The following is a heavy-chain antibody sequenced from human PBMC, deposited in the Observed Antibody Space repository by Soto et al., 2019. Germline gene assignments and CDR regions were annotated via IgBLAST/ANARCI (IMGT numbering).Heavy chain of an antibody. Sequence: QVQLVESGGGVVQPGRSLRLSCAASGFTFSSYGMHWVRQAPGKGLAWVAVISYDGSNKDSADSVKGRFTISRDNSKNTLYLQMSLLRLEDTAVYYCANDAAPLYYDILTGFDYWGQGTLVTVSS. CDR3: ANDAAPLYYDILTGFDY. CDR1: GFTFSSYG. D-gene: IGHD3-9*01. V-gene: IGHV3-30*18. J-gene: IGHJ4*02. CDR2: ISYDGSNK.